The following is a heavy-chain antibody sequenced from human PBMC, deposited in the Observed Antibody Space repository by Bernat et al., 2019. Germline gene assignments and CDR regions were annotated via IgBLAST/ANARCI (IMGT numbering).Heavy chain of an antibody. J-gene: IGHJ4*02. V-gene: IGHV3-7*02. D-gene: IGHD3-16*01. Sequence: EVQLVESGGGLVQPGGSLRLSCVASGFSFSSYWMSWVRQAPGKGLEWVAQIKPDGRDTSYVDYLKGRFTISRDNAKNSLHLQMNSLRDEDTAVYFCVKFGDSYAYDFWGQGALVTVS. CDR2: IKPDGRDT. CDR3: VKFGDSYAYDF. CDR1: GFSFSSYW.